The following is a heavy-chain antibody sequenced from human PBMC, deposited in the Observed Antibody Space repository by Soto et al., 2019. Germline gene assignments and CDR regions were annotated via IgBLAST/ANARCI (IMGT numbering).Heavy chain of an antibody. V-gene: IGHV1-18*01. Sequence: ASVKVSCKASGYTFPSHGISWVRQAPGQGLEWLGRISANNGNTNYAQNLQGRVTMTTDTSTSTAYVELRSLRSDDTAVYYCARGKGLAWFDPWGQGTLVTVSS. D-gene: IGHD2-15*01. CDR3: ARGKGLAWFDP. J-gene: IGHJ5*02. CDR2: ISANNGNT. CDR1: GYTFPSHG.